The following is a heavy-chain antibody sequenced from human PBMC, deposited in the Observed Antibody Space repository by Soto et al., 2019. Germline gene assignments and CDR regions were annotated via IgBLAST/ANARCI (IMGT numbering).Heavy chain of an antibody. J-gene: IGHJ3*02. CDR3: ARDRPPAVRGVRTPHAFDI. CDR2: IYYSGST. V-gene: IGHV4-30-4*01. Sequence: SETLSLTCTVSGGSISSGDYYWSWIRQPPGKGLEWIGYIYYSGSTYYNPSLKSRVTISVDTSKNQFSLKLSSVTAADPAVYYCARDRPPAVRGVRTPHAFDIWGQGTMVTVSS. D-gene: IGHD3-10*01. CDR1: GGSISSGDYY.